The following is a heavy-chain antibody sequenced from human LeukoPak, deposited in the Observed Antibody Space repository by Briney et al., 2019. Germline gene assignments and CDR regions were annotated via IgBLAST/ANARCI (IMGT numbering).Heavy chain of an antibody. CDR2: INWNGGST. Sequence: GSLRLSCAASGFPFDDYGMSWVRQAPGKGLEWVSGINWNGGSTGYADSVKGRFTISRDNAKNSLYLQMNSLRAEDTALYYCARDRLWFGELTAWYYFDYWGQGTLVTVSS. V-gene: IGHV3-20*04. D-gene: IGHD3-10*01. CDR3: ARDRLWFGELTAWYYFDY. J-gene: IGHJ4*02. CDR1: GFPFDDYG.